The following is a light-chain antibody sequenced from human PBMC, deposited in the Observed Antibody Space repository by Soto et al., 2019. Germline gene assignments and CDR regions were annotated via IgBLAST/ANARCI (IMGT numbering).Light chain of an antibody. V-gene: IGKV3-15*01. Sequence: EIVMTQSPATLSVSPGERATLSCRASQSVSSNLAWYQQKPGQAPRLLIYVESTRATGIPARFSGSGSGTELTLTISSLQSEDFAVYYCQQYNNWPPLTFGGGTKVEIK. CDR2: VES. J-gene: IGKJ4*01. CDR1: QSVSSN. CDR3: QQYNNWPPLT.